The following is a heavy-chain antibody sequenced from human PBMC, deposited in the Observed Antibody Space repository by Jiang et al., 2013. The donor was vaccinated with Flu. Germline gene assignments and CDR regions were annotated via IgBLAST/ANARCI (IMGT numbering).Heavy chain of an antibody. CDR2: IYYSGST. J-gene: IGHJ6*02. Sequence: GSGLVKPSETLSLTCTVSGGSISSYYWSWIRQPPGKGLEWIGYIYYSGSTNYNPSLKSRVTISVDTSKNQFSLKLSSVTAADTAVYYCARQGYSYGYYYYGMDVWGQGTTVTVSS. D-gene: IGHD5-18*01. V-gene: IGHV4-59*01. CDR1: GGSISSYY. CDR3: ARQGYSYGYYYYGMDV.